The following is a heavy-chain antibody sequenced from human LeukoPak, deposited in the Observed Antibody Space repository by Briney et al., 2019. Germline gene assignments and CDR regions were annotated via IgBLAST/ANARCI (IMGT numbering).Heavy chain of an antibody. J-gene: IGHJ3*02. Sequence: PGRSLRLSCAASGFTFSSYGMHWVRQAPGKGLEWVAAIWYDGSNKYYADSVKGRFTISRDNSKNTLYLQMNSLRAEDTAVYYCARDQEAVAVDYDAFDIWGQGTMVTVSS. D-gene: IGHD6-19*01. CDR1: GFTFSSYG. V-gene: IGHV3-33*01. CDR2: IWYDGSNK. CDR3: ARDQEAVAVDYDAFDI.